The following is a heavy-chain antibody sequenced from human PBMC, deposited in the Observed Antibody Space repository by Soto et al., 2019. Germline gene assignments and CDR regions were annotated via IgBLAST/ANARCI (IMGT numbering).Heavy chain of an antibody. CDR1: RFTFSSYG. J-gene: IGHJ6*02. CDR2: ILYDGSNK. D-gene: IGHD3-9*01. CDR3: ARILTGYYYYGMDV. Sequence: PGGSLRLSCAASRFTFSSYGMHWVRQAPGKGLEWVAVILYDGSNKYYADSVKGRFTISRDNSKNTLYLQMNSLRAEDTAVYYCARILTGYYYYGMDVWGQGTTVTVSS. V-gene: IGHV3-30*03.